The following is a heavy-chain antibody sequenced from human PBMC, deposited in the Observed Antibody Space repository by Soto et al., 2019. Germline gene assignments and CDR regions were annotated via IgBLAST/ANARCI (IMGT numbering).Heavy chain of an antibody. CDR2: IYPGDSDT. V-gene: IGHV5-51*01. D-gene: IGHD4-17*01. J-gene: IGHJ6*02. Sequence: GESLKISCKGSGYSFTSYWIGWVRQMPGKGLEWMGIIYPGDSDTRYSPSFQGQVTISADKSISTAYLQWSSLKASDTAMYYCARHRVMTTVTNESHNYYYGMDVWGQGTTVTVSS. CDR1: GYSFTSYW. CDR3: ARHRVMTTVTNESHNYYYGMDV.